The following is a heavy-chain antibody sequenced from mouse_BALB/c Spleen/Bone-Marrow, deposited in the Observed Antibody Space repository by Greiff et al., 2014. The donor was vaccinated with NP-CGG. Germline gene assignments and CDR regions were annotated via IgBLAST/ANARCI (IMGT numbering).Heavy chain of an antibody. V-gene: IGHV1-14*01. Sequence: VQLQQSGPEPVKPGASVKMSCKASGYTFTSYVMHWVKQKPGQGLEWIGHIHPYNDGTKYNEKFKGKATLTSDKSSSTAYMELSSLTSEDSAVYYCARRYGNYYFDYWGQGTTLTVSS. CDR3: ARRYGNYYFDY. J-gene: IGHJ2*01. CDR1: GYTFTSYV. D-gene: IGHD2-10*02. CDR2: IHPYNDGT.